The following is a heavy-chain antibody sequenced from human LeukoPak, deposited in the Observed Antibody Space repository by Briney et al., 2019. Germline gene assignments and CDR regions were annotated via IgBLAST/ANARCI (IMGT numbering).Heavy chain of an antibody. J-gene: IGHJ4*02. CDR3: ARDGRFLEWLPQNFDY. CDR2: ISAYNGNT. CDR1: GYTFTGYG. V-gene: IGHV1-18*01. D-gene: IGHD3-3*01. Sequence: ASVKVSCKASGYTFTGYGISWVRQAPGQGLEWMGWISAYNGNTNYAQKLQGRVTMTTDTSTSTAYMELRSLRSDDTAVYYCARDGRFLEWLPQNFDYWGQGTLVTVSS.